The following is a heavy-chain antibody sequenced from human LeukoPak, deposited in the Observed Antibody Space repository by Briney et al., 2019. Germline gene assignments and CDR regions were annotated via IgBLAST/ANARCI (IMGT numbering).Heavy chain of an antibody. CDR3: ASGTSGLRYFDY. CDR2: ISSSSSYI. Sequence: GRSLRLSCAASGFTFSSYSMNWVRQAPGKGLEWVSSISSSSSYIYYADSVKGRFTISRDNAKNSLYLQMNSLRAEDTAVYYCASGTSGLRYFDYWGQGTLVTVSS. J-gene: IGHJ4*02. CDR1: GFTFSSYS. D-gene: IGHD5-12*01. V-gene: IGHV3-21*01.